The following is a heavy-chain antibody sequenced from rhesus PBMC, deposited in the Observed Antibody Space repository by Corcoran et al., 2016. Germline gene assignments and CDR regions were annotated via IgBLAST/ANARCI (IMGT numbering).Heavy chain of an antibody. D-gene: IGHD5-36*01. V-gene: IGHV4-80*01. CDR3: ARWGGYYYAGEF. CDR1: GTSINTYC. J-gene: IGHJ4*01. Sequence: QVQLQESGPGLVTASELLSLTCAVSGTSINTYCGTWIRPPLGNGLGWIGEINGYSGSPSYNPSLKSRVTISKDASKNQFSLQRTSVTAADTAVYYCARWGGYYYAGEFWGQGVLVTVSS. CDR2: INGYSGSP.